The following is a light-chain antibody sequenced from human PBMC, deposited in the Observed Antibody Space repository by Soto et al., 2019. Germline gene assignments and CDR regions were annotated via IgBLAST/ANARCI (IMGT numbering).Light chain of an antibody. V-gene: IGKV3-20*01. CDR2: DAS. CDR1: QSVSNTY. Sequence: EIVLTQSPATLSSSRGERATLSCRASQSVSNTYLAWYQQKPRQAARILIYDASSRATGIPDRFSGSGAGTDFTLTISRLEHEDFAVYYCQQYGRSPETFGQGTKVDIK. CDR3: QQYGRSPET. J-gene: IGKJ1*01.